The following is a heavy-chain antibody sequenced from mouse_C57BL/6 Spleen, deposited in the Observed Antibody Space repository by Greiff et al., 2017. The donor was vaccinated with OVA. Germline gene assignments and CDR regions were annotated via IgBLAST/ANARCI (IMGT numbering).Heavy chain of an antibody. V-gene: IGHV1-26*01. CDR3: ARSRYSNSFDY. D-gene: IGHD2-5*01. CDR2: INPNNGGT. Sequence: EVQLQQSGPELVKPGASVKISCKASGYTFTDYYMNWVKQSHGKSLEWIGDINPNNGGTSYNQKFKGKATLTVDKSSSTAYMELRSLTSEDSAVYYCARSRYSNSFDYWGQGTTLTVSS. J-gene: IGHJ2*01. CDR1: GYTFTDYY.